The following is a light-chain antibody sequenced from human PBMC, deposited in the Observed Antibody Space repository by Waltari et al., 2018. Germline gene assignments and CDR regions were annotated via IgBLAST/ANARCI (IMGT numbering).Light chain of an antibody. J-gene: IGKJ4*01. CDR1: QSLLHTNNKNY. Sequence: DIVVTQSPDSLAVSLGERATMNCKSSQSLLHTNNKNYLAWYQLRPGQPPKLLIYWASTRESGVPGRFSGSGSGTDFTLTISGLQAEDVAVYYCQQYYSTPNTFGGGTKVEIK. V-gene: IGKV4-1*01. CDR3: QQYYSTPNT. CDR2: WAS.